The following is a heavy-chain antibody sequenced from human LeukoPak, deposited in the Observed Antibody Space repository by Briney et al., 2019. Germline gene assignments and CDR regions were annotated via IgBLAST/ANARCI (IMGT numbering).Heavy chain of an antibody. V-gene: IGHV4-59*08. J-gene: IGHJ6*03. CDR1: GGSIRGYY. D-gene: IGHD6-13*01. CDR2: IYSSGST. CDR3: ARALSSSRYYYYYYMDV. Sequence: PSETLSLTCNVSGGSIRGYYWSWIRQPPGKGLEWIGYIYSSGSTNYNPSLKSRVTMSVDTSKNQFSLKLSSVTAADTAVYYCARALSSSRYYYYYYMDVWGKGTTVTVSS.